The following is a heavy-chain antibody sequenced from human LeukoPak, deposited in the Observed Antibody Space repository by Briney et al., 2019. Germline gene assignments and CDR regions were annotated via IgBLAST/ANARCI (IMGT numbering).Heavy chain of an antibody. Sequence: SETLSLTCTVSGGSISSYYWSWVRQPPGKGLEWIGYIYYSGSTNYNPSLKSRVTISVDTSKNQFSLKLSSVTAADTAVYYCARGSWAHSSGNFDYWGQGTLVTVSS. CDR1: GGSISSYY. V-gene: IGHV4-59*01. CDR3: ARGSWAHSSGNFDY. CDR2: IYYSGST. D-gene: IGHD6-19*01. J-gene: IGHJ4*02.